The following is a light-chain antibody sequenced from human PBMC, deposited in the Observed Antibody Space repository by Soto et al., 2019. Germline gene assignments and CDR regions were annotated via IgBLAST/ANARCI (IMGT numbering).Light chain of an antibody. CDR1: QSLSGSY. Sequence: EIVLTQSPGTLSLSPGGRVTLSCRASQSLSGSYLAWYQQKPGQAPRLLIHGASSRATGIPDRFSGSGSGTDFTLTISRLEPEDFAVYYCQQYGRSPRTFGQGTKVEIK. J-gene: IGKJ1*01. CDR3: QQYGRSPRT. CDR2: GAS. V-gene: IGKV3-20*01.